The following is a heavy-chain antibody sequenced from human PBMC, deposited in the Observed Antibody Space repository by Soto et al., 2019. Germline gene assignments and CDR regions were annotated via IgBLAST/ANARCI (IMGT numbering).Heavy chain of an antibody. V-gene: IGHV4-4*07. CDR2: IYTSGST. CDR1: GGSISSYY. CDR3: AREGSYCGGDCYLLIDY. D-gene: IGHD2-21*02. Sequence: QVQLQESGPGLVKPSETLSLTCTVSGGSISSYYWSWIRQPAGKGLEWIGRIYTSGSTNYNPSLKSRVTMSVDTSKNQFSLKLSSVTAADTAVYYCAREGSYCGGDCYLLIDYWGQGTLVTVSS. J-gene: IGHJ4*02.